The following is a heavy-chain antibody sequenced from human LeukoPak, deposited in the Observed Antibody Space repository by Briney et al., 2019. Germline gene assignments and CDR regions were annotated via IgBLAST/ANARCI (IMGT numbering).Heavy chain of an antibody. V-gene: IGHV4-4*07. Sequence: PSETLSLTCTVSGGSIISYYWSWIRQPAGKGLEWIGRIYPSGTTNYNPSLKSRVTMSLDTSRNQFSLKLSSVTAADTAVYYCAKESRVVVAPYDYWGQGTLVTVSS. CDR2: IYPSGTT. D-gene: IGHD3-22*01. J-gene: IGHJ4*02. CDR1: GGSIISYY. CDR3: AKESRVVVAPYDY.